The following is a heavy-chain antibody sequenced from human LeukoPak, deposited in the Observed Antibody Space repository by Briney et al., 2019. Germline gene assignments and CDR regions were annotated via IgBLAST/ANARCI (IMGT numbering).Heavy chain of an antibody. V-gene: IGHV3-9*01. Sequence: GGSLRLSCAASGFTFDDYAMHWVRQAPGKGLEWVSGISWNSGSIGYADSVKGRFTISRDNAKNSLYLQMNSLRAEDTALYYCAKDRRIAATYYFDYWGQGTLVTVSS. D-gene: IGHD6-13*01. CDR3: AKDRRIAATYYFDY. J-gene: IGHJ4*02. CDR2: ISWNSGSI. CDR1: GFTFDDYA.